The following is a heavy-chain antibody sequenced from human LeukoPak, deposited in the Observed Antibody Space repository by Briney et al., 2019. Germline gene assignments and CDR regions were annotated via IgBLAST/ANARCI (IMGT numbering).Heavy chain of an antibody. Sequence: SETLSLTCTVSGGSISSYYWSWIRQPPGKGLEWIGYIYYSGSTNYNPSLKSRVTISVDTSKNQFSLKLSSVTAADTAVYYCARGVTVRGAFGNWFDPWGQGTLVTVSS. J-gene: IGHJ5*02. CDR1: GGSISSYY. CDR3: ARGVTVRGAFGNWFDP. CDR2: IYYSGST. V-gene: IGHV4-59*01. D-gene: IGHD3-10*01.